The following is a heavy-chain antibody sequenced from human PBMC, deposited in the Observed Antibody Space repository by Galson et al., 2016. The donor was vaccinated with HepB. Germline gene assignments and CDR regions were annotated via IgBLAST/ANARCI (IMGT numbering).Heavy chain of an antibody. V-gene: IGHV3-30*18. J-gene: IGHJ4*02. CDR1: GFTFRNYG. Sequence: SLRLSCATSGFTFRNYGMNWVRQAPGKGLEWVAVISYGGINEYYVDSVKGRFTISRDNSKNTVYLQMNSLRPEDTAVYYCAKSDILAGYSAFDYWGQGTLVTVSS. CDR3: AKSDILAGYSAFDY. D-gene: IGHD3-9*01. CDR2: ISYGGINE.